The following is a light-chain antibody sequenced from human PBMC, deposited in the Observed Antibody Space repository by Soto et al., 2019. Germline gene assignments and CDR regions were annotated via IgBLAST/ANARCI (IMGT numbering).Light chain of an antibody. CDR3: QQYGSSQWT. J-gene: IGKJ1*01. CDR2: GTS. V-gene: IGKV3-20*01. CDR1: QSVSSSY. Sequence: EIVLTQSPGTLSLSPGERATLSCRASQSVSSSYLAWYQQKPGQAPRLLIYGTSNRAAGIPDRFSGSGSGTDFTLTISRLEPEDFAVYYCQQYGSSQWTFGQGTKVDI.